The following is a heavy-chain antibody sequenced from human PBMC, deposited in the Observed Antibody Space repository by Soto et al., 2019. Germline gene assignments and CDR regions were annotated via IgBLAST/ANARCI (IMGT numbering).Heavy chain of an antibody. D-gene: IGHD2-15*01. Sequence: SETLSLTCAVYGGSFSGYYWSWIRQPPGKGLEWIGEINHSGSTNYNPSLKSRVTISVDTSKNQFSLKLSSVTAADTAVYYCARGGGCSGGSCGNWFDPWGQGTLVTVSS. CDR1: GGSFSGYY. CDR3: ARGGGCSGGSCGNWFDP. CDR2: INHSGST. V-gene: IGHV4-34*01. J-gene: IGHJ5*02.